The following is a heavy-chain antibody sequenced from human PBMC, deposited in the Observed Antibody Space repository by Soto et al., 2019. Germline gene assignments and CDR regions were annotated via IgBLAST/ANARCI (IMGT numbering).Heavy chain of an antibody. CDR2: IWYDGSNK. Sequence: GGSLRLSCAASGFTFSSYGMHWVRQAPGKGLEWVAVIWYDGSNKYYADSVKGRFTISRDNSKNTLYLQMNSLRAEDTAVYYCARGPGYYYYYYYGMDVWGQGTTVTVSS. CDR1: GFTFSSYG. D-gene: IGHD3-22*01. V-gene: IGHV3-33*01. J-gene: IGHJ6*02. CDR3: ARGPGYYYYYYYGMDV.